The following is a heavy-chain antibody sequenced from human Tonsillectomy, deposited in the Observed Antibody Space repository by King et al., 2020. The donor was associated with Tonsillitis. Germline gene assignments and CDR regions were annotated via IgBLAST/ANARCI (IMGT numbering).Heavy chain of an antibody. CDR1: GGPISSYY. CDR2: IYYSGST. D-gene: IGHD6-19*01. CDR3: ARVRPGIAVAGTFDY. Sequence: QLQESGPGLVKPSETLSLTCTVSGGPISSYYWSWIRQPPGKGLEWIGYIYYSGSTNYNPSLKSRVTISVDTSKNQFSLKLSSVTAADTAVYYCARVRPGIAVAGTFDYWGQGTLVTVSS. J-gene: IGHJ4*02. V-gene: IGHV4-59*01.